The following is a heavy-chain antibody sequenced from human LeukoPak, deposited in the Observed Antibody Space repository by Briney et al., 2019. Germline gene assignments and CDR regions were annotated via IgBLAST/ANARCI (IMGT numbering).Heavy chain of an antibody. Sequence: SETLSLTCTVSGGSISSYYWSWVRQPPGKGLEWIGFVYYTGSTDYSPSLKSRVTISVDTSKNQFSLKLRSVTAADTAVYYCARISSSNWYNERGAFDVWGQGTMVTVSS. CDR2: VYYTGST. D-gene: IGHD6-13*01. CDR1: GGSISSYY. V-gene: IGHV4-59*01. J-gene: IGHJ3*01. CDR3: ARISSSNWYNERGAFDV.